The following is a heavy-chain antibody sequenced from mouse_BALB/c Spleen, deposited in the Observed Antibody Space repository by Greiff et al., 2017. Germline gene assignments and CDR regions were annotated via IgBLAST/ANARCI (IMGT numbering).Heavy chain of an antibody. Sequence: QVQLQQSGAELAKPGASVKMSCKASGYTFTSYWMHWVKQRPGQGLEWIGYINPSTGYTEYNQKFKDKATLTADKSSSTAYMQLSSLTSEDSAVYYCARGGTGPYFDYWGQGTTLTVSS. J-gene: IGHJ2*01. CDR2: INPSTGYT. CDR1: GYTFTSYW. CDR3: ARGGTGPYFDY. V-gene: IGHV1-7*01. D-gene: IGHD3-3*01.